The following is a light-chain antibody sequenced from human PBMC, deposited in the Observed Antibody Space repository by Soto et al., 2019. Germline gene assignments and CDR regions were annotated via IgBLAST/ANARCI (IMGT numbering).Light chain of an antibody. CDR2: RAS. CDR1: QSITTW. J-gene: IGKJ3*01. V-gene: IGKV1-5*03. CDR3: QHYTTYSGT. Sequence: DIQMTQSPSTLSASVGDRVTITCRASQSITTWLALYQQKPGKAPKLLIYRASSLESGVPSRFSGSGSGTEFTLTISSLQPDDFATYYCQHYTTYSGTFGPGTKLDIK.